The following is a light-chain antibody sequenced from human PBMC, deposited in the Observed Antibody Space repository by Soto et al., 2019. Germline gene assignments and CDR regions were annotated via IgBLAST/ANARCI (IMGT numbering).Light chain of an antibody. J-gene: IGKJ2*03. V-gene: IGKV3-20*01. CDR2: ATS. CDR1: QSVSTTY. Sequence: EIVLTQSPGSLSLSPGEGATLSCRASQSVSTTYLPWYQLKPGQAPRLVIYATSSRAAGIPGRFRGSGSGTEFTLTIRSLEPEDVGVYFCQQYGNSPPYSFGQGTKLEIK. CDR3: QQYGNSPPYS.